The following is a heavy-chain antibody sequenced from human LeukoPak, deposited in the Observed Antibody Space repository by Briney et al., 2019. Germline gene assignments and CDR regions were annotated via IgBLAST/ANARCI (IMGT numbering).Heavy chain of an antibody. CDR1: GFTFSSYS. CDR3: ARDKDFASDY. Sequence: GGSLRLSCAASGFTFSSYSMNWVRQAPGKGLEWVSYISSSSTTIYYADSVKGRFTISRDNAKNSLYLQMSSLRDEDTAVYYCARDKDFASDYWGQGTLVTISS. V-gene: IGHV3-48*02. J-gene: IGHJ4*02. D-gene: IGHD3/OR15-3a*01. CDR2: ISSSSTTI.